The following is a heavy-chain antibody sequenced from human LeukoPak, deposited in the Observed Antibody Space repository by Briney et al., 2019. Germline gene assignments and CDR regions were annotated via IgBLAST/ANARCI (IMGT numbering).Heavy chain of an antibody. Sequence: SETLSLTCAVYGGSFSGYYRSWIRQPPGKGLEWIGEINHSGSTNYNPSLKSRVTISVDTSKNQFSLKLSSVTAADTAIYYCARFARVPDSWGQGILVTVSS. CDR1: GGSFSGYY. CDR2: INHSGST. J-gene: IGHJ4*02. CDR3: ARFARVPDS. D-gene: IGHD2-21*01. V-gene: IGHV4-34*01.